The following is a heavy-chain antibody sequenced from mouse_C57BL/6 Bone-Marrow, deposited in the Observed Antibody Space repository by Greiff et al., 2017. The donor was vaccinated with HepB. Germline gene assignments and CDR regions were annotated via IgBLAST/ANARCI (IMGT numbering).Heavy chain of an antibody. J-gene: IGHJ3*01. CDR1: GFTFSSYG. D-gene: IGHD2-2*01. V-gene: IGHV5-6*01. Sequence: EVKLVESGGDLVKPGGSLKLSCAASGFTFSSYGMSWVRQTPDKRLEGVATISSGGSYTYYPDSVKGRFTISRDNAKNTRYLQMSSLKSDDTAMYYCARQRSTMVTAWFAYWGQGTLVTVSA. CDR2: ISSGGSYT. CDR3: ARQRSTMVTAWFAY.